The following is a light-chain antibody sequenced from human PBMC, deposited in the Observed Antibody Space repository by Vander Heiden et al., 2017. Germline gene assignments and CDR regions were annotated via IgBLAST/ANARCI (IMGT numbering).Light chain of an antibody. Sequence: SARTQPRPLSGPPGHSLTISCTGTSSDVGGYNYVSWHLRHPGKAPNLLIFGVNRRPAGVPARFSGSKSGNTASLTISALQADDGADYYCCSDAGSYTWVFGGGTKRTVL. CDR3: CSDAGSYTWV. CDR2: GVN. J-gene: IGLJ3*02. V-gene: IGLV2-11*01. CDR1: SSDVGGYNY.